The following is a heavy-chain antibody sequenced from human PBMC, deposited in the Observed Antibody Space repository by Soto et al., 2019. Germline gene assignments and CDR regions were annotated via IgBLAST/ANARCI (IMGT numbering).Heavy chain of an antibody. CDR1: GGTFSSYA. V-gene: IGHV1-69*13. Sequence: SVKVSCKASGGTFSSYAISWVRQAPGQGLEWMGGIIPIFGTANYAQKFQGRVTITADESTSTAYMELSSLRSEDTAVYYCARCPVGNYDLYNWFDPWGQGTLVTVSS. J-gene: IGHJ5*02. CDR2: IIPIFGTA. CDR3: ARCPVGNYDLYNWFDP. D-gene: IGHD1-7*01.